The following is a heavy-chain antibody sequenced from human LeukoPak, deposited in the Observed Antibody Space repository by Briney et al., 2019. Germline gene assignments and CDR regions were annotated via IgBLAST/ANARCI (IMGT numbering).Heavy chain of an antibody. V-gene: IGHV4-39*01. J-gene: IGHJ4*02. CDR1: GGSISSSSYY. CDR2: IYYSGNT. Sequence: SETLSLTCTVSGGSISSSSYYWGWIRQPPGKGLEWIGSIYYSGNTYYNASLKSQVSISIDTSKNQFSLKLSSVTAADTAVYYCARGGWPFDYWGQGTLVTVSS. D-gene: IGHD6-19*01. CDR3: ARGGWPFDY.